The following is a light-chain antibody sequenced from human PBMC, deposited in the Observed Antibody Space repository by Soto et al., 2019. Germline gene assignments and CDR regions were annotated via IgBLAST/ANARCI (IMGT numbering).Light chain of an antibody. Sequence: DIVMTQSPLSLPVIPGEPASISCRSSQSLLHSNGYNYLDWYLQKPGQSPQLLIYWGSNRASGVPDRFRRSGSGTDFTQKSSRVEAEDVGVYYCMEALQTPYTFGQVTKLEIK. CDR2: WGS. V-gene: IGKV2-28*01. J-gene: IGKJ2*01. CDR3: MEALQTPYT. CDR1: QSLLHSNGYNY.